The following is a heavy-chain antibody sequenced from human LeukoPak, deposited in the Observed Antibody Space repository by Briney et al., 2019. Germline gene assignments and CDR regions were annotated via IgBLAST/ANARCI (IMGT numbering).Heavy chain of an antibody. D-gene: IGHD2-15*01. Sequence: GGSLRLSCAASGFTFSSYAMHWVRQAPGKGLEWVAVISYDGSNKYYADSVKGRFTISRDNSKNTLYLQMNSLRAEDTAVYYCVRDKVVVAVGWFDPWGQGTLVTVSS. CDR3: VRDKVVVAVGWFDP. V-gene: IGHV3-30-3*01. CDR2: ISYDGSNK. J-gene: IGHJ5*02. CDR1: GFTFSSYA.